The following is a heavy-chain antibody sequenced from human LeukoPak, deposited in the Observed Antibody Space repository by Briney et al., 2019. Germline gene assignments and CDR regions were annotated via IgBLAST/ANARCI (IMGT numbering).Heavy chain of an antibody. CDR2: ISGRGGST. D-gene: IGHD6-19*01. CDR1: GFTFSSYA. J-gene: IGHJ4*02. V-gene: IGHV3-23*01. CDR3: AKESSGWSNGDY. Sequence: PGGSLRLSCAASGFTFSSYAMSWVRQARGKGREWVSAISGRGGSTYYADSVKGRFTISRDNSKNTLYLQMNSLRAEDTAVYYCAKESSGWSNGDYWGQGTLVTVSS.